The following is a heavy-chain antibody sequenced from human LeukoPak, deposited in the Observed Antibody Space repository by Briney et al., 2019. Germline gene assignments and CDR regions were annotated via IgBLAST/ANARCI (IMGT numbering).Heavy chain of an antibody. D-gene: IGHD1-26*01. J-gene: IGHJ4*02. CDR2: IYYSGST. CDR3: ARGGSYYLGFDY. CDR1: CGSISSSSYY. V-gene: IGHV4-39*01. Sequence: SETLSLTCTVSCGSISSSSYYWGWIRQPPGKGLEWIGSIYYSGSTYYNPSLKSRVTISVDTSKNQFSLKLSSVTAADTAVYYCARGGSYYLGFDYWGQGTLVTVSS.